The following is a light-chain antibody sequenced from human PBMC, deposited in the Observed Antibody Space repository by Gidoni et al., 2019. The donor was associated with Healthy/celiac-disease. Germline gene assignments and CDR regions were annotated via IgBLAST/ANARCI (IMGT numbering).Light chain of an antibody. Sequence: QSVLTQPPSASGTPGQRVTISCSGSSSNIGSNTVNWYQLLPGPAPNLLIYSTHQRPSGVPDRFSGSKSGTSASLAISGLQSEDEADYYCAAWDDSLNGWVFGGGTKLTVL. J-gene: IGLJ3*02. CDR2: STH. CDR1: SSNIGSNT. CDR3: AAWDDSLNGWV. V-gene: IGLV1-44*01.